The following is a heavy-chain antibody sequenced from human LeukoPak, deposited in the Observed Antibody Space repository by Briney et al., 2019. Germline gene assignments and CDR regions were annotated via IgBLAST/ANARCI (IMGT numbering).Heavy chain of an antibody. D-gene: IGHD5-18*01. V-gene: IGHV3-30*04. Sequence: SGGSLRLSCAASGFTFSSYAMHWVRQAPGKGLEWVAVISYDGSNKYYADSVKGRFTISKDNSKNTLYLQMNSLRAEDTAVYYCAREGQGRIQLWILGLHYFDYWGQGTLVTVSS. J-gene: IGHJ4*02. CDR1: GFTFSSYA. CDR2: ISYDGSNK. CDR3: AREGQGRIQLWILGLHYFDY.